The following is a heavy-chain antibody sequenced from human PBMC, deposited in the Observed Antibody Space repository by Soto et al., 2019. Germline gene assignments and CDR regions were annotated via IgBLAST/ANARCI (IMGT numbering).Heavy chain of an antibody. CDR2: IRSKANSYAT. D-gene: IGHD2-21*02. CDR3: TSVVVTLAFDY. Sequence: EVQLVESGGGLVQPGGSLKLSCAASGFTFSGSAMHWVCQASGKGLEWVGRIRSKANSYATAYAASVKGRFTISRDDSKNTAYLQMNSLKTEDTAVYYCTSVVVTLAFDYWGQGTLVTVSS. CDR1: GFTFSGSA. J-gene: IGHJ4*02. V-gene: IGHV3-73*02.